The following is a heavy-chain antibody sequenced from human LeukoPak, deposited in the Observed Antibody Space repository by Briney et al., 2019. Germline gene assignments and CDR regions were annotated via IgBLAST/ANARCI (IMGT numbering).Heavy chain of an antibody. V-gene: IGHV3-20*04. J-gene: IGHJ4*02. CDR1: GFTFRRSN. Sequence: GGSLRLSCAASGFTFRRSNMNWVRQAPGKGLEWVSGINWDGGAYNYAASVKGRFTISRDNAKNSLYLEMNSLRVEDTAVYFCARDLSSSWYSLAYWGQGILVIVSS. D-gene: IGHD3-22*01. CDR2: INWDGGAY. CDR3: ARDLSSSWYSLAY.